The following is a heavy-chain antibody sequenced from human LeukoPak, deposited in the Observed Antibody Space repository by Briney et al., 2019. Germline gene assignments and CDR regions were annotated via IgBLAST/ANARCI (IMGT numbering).Heavy chain of an antibody. Sequence: GGTLRLSCAASGFTFRRYGMNWVRQAPGKGLEWVSGVSGSGRTTYFADSVKGRFTISRDNSKNTVYLQMDSLRAEDTAVYYCAKSQRLWFGGNDAFHIWGQGTMVTVSS. J-gene: IGHJ3*02. V-gene: IGHV3-23*01. CDR2: VSGSGRTT. CDR1: GFTFRRYG. CDR3: AKSQRLWFGGNDAFHI. D-gene: IGHD3-10*01.